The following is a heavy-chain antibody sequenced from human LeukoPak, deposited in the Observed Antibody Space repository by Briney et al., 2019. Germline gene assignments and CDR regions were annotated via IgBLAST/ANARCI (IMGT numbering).Heavy chain of an antibody. CDR3: ARDKIEGPPTHDC. CDR2: IKQDEREK. CDR1: GFTFSSYW. J-gene: IGHJ4*02. Sequence: PGGSLRLSCAASGFTFSSYWMRWVRQAPGKGLEWVANIKQDEREKYYVDSVKGRFTISRNNAKNSLYLQMNSLRAEDTAVYYCARDKIEGPPTHDCSGEGILVTVSS. V-gene: IGHV3-7*01.